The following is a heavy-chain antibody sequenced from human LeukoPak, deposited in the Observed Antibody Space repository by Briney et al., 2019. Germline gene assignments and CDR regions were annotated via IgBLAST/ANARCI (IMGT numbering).Heavy chain of an antibody. V-gene: IGHV1-24*01. J-gene: IGHJ5*02. CDR2: FDPEDGET. D-gene: IGHD3-9*01. CDR1: GYTFTELS. Sequence: ASVKVSCKVSGYTFTELSMHWVRQAPGKGLEWMGGFDPEDGETIYAQKFQGRVTMTEDTSTDTAYMELSSLRSEDTAVYYCATAPHLTRYNWFDPWGQGTLVTVSS. CDR3: ATAPHLTRYNWFDP.